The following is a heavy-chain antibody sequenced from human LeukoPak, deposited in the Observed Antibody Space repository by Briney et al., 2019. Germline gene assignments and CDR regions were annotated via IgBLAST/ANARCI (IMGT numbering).Heavy chain of an antibody. J-gene: IGHJ3*02. CDR3: ARGKPYYYDSSGYYPDAFDI. Sequence: GGSLRLSCAASGFTFSSYDMHWVRQATGKGLEWVSAIGTAGDTYYPGSVKGRFTISRENAKNSLYLQTNSLRAGDTAVYYCARGKPYYYDSSGYYPDAFDIWGQGTMVTVSS. V-gene: IGHV3-13*01. CDR1: GFTFSSYD. D-gene: IGHD3-22*01. CDR2: IGTAGDT.